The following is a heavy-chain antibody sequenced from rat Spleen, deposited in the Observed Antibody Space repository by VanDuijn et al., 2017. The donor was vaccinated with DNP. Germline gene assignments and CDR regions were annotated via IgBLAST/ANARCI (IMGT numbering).Heavy chain of an antibody. V-gene: IGHV3-1*01. D-gene: IGHD4-2*01. Sequence: EVQLQESGPDLVKPSQSLSLTCSVTGSSIISNYWAWIRKFPGNKMEWTGYISYSGSTSYNPSLKSRISITRDTSKNQFFLQLNSVTTEDTATYYCATGGAGIWFAYWGQGTLVTVSS. CDR3: ATGGAGIWFAY. CDR1: GSSIISNY. CDR2: ISYSGST. J-gene: IGHJ3*01.